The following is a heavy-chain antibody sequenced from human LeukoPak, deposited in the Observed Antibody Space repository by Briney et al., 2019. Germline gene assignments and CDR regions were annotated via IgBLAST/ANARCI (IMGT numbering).Heavy chain of an antibody. CDR1: GFTLSTYW. V-gene: IGHV3-7*01. CDR3: RRGRAVGPY. Sequence: PGGSLRLSCEASGFTLSTYWTSWFRQAPGKGLEWVANIKQDGSEKYYVDSVKGRFTISRDNAQNSVYLQMNSLRVEGTAVYYFRRGRAVGPYWDKGAVVTVSS. D-gene: IGHD1-26*01. CDR2: IKQDGSEK. J-gene: IGHJ4*02.